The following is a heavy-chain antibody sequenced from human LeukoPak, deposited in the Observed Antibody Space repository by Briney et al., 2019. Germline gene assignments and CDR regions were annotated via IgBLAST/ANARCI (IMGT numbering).Heavy chain of an antibody. Sequence: SEXXXXXCTVSGSSISSYYWSWIRQPPGKGLEWIGYIYYSGSTYYNPSLKSRGTISVDTSKNQFSLKLSSVTAADTAVYYCARSPKWAAAARDWFDPWGQGTLVTVSS. V-gene: IGHV4-59*08. D-gene: IGHD6-13*01. CDR2: IYYSGST. CDR1: GSSISSYY. J-gene: IGHJ5*02. CDR3: ARSPKWAAAARDWFDP.